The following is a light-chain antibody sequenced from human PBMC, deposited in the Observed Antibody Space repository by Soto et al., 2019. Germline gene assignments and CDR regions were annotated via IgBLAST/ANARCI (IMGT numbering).Light chain of an antibody. CDR2: TTS. Sequence: DIQMTQSPSSLSASVGDRVTITCRASQSIINSLNWYQQKPGKAPDLLIYTTSSLQSGVPSRVSGSGSGTDFTLTIISLQPEDFATYYCQQSYSTPPTFGGGTNVEIK. V-gene: IGKV1-39*01. CDR1: QSIINS. J-gene: IGKJ4*01. CDR3: QQSYSTPPT.